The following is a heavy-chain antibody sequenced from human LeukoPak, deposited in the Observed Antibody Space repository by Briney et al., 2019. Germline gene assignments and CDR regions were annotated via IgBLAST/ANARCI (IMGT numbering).Heavy chain of an antibody. CDR2: MNPNSGNT. Sequence: ASVKVSCKASGYSFTSYYMHWVRQAPGQGLEWMGWMNPNSGNTGYAQKFQGRVTITRNTSISTAYMELSSLRSEDTAVYYCTRHTDYDILTGYNHWGQGTLVTVSS. CDR1: GYSFTSYY. V-gene: IGHV1-8*03. J-gene: IGHJ5*02. CDR3: TRHTDYDILTGYNH. D-gene: IGHD3-9*01.